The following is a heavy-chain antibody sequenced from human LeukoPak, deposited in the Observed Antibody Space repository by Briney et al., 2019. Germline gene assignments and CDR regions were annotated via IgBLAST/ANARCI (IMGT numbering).Heavy chain of an antibody. CDR1: GFSFSYYE. Sequence: GGSLRLSCEASGFSFSYYEMNWVRQAQGKGLEWVSAISGSGGSTYYADSVKGRFTISRDNSKNTLYLQMNSLRAEDTAVYYCAKSSQTYYDFWSGPNYYMDVWGKGTTVTISS. V-gene: IGHV3-23*01. CDR3: AKSSQTYYDFWSGPNYYMDV. J-gene: IGHJ6*03. D-gene: IGHD3-3*01. CDR2: ISGSGGST.